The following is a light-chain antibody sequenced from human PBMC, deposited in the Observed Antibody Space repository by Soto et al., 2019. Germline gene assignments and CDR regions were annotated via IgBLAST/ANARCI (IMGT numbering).Light chain of an antibody. CDR3: QQTYSTPYT. Sequence: HMTQSPSSLSASVGDRITVTCRASQRITTYVNWYQLKPGEAPKLLISTSGTLQRGVPSRFSGSGSGTDFTPTISGLQPADFAPYFCQQTYSTPYTFRQGTRLEIK. CDR2: TSG. CDR1: QRITTY. V-gene: IGKV1-39*01. J-gene: IGKJ2*01.